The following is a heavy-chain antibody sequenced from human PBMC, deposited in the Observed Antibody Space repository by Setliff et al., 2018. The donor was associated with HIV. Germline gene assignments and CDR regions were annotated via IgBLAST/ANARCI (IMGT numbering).Heavy chain of an antibody. CDR2: IYSDDKT. J-gene: IGHJ4*02. CDR1: GFTVSSTY. Sequence: LSLSCVASGFTVSSTYVTWVRQAPGKGLEWISVIYSDDKTYYADSVRGRFIISRDNSKNTLYLQMNSLRAEDTAVYYCATPLERRDYWGQGTLVTSPQ. D-gene: IGHD1-1*01. V-gene: IGHV3-66*02. CDR3: ATPLERRDY.